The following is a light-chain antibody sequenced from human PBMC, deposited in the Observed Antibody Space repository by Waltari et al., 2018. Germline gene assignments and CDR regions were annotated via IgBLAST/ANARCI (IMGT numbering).Light chain of an antibody. J-gene: IGLJ2*01. CDR1: SSAVGVYNL. CDR3: CSYAGSSVWI. CDR2: DAT. V-gene: IGLV2-23*01. Sequence: QSALTPPASVSGSPGHSITISCTGTSSAVGVYNLVSWYQQNTGKAPKLVIYDATKRPSGISNRFSGSKSGNTASLTISGLQDEDDATYHCCSYAGSSVWIFGGGTKLTVL.